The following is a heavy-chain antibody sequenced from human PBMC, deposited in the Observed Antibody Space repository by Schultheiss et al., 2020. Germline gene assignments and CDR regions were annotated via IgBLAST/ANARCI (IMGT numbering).Heavy chain of an antibody. CDR1: GGSISSYY. D-gene: IGHD5-18*01. CDR2: IYYSGST. CDR3: ARDQAWIQLSNDY. J-gene: IGHJ4*02. Sequence: GSLRLSCTVSGGSISSYYWAWIRQPPGKGLEWIGYIYYSGSTNYNPSLKSRVTISVDTSKNQFSLKLSSVTAADTAVYYCARDQAWIQLSNDYWGQGTLVTVSS. V-gene: IGHV4-59*01.